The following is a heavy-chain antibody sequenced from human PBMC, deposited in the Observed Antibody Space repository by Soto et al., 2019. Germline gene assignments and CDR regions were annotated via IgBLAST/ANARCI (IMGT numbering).Heavy chain of an antibody. V-gene: IGHV4-30-4*01. J-gene: IGHJ3*02. Sequence: TSETLSLTCTVSGGSISSGDYYWSWIRQPPGKGLEWIGYIYYSGSTYYNPSLKSRVTISVDTSKNQFSLKLSSVTAADTAVYYCASQNVDTAMVNAFDIWGQGTMVTVSS. CDR1: GGSISSGDYY. CDR2: IYYSGST. CDR3: ASQNVDTAMVNAFDI. D-gene: IGHD5-18*01.